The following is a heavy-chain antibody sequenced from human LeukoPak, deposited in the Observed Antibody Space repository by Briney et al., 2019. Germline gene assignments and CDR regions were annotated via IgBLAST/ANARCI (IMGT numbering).Heavy chain of an antibody. Sequence: PGRSLRLSCAASGFTFSSYAMHWVRQAPGKGLEWVAVISYDGSNKYYADSVKGRFTISRDNFKNTLYLQMNSLRAEDTAVYYCARDRTGGGDAFDIWGQGTMVTVSS. V-gene: IGHV3-30-3*01. CDR3: ARDRTGGGDAFDI. CDR2: ISYDGSNK. J-gene: IGHJ3*02. D-gene: IGHD1-1*01. CDR1: GFTFSSYA.